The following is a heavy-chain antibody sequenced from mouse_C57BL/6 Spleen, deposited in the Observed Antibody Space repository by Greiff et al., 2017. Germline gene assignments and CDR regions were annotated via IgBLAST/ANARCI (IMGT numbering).Heavy chain of an antibody. J-gene: IGHJ4*01. Sequence: QVQLQQSGPELVKPGASVKLSCKASGYTFTSYDINWVKQRPGQGLEWIGWIYPRDGSTKYNEKFKGKATLTVDTSSSTAYMELHRLTSEDSAVYFCARSPHYYGSSPYYAMDYWGQGTSVTVSS. CDR2: IYPRDGST. V-gene: IGHV1-85*01. CDR1: GYTFTSYD. CDR3: ARSPHYYGSSPYYAMDY. D-gene: IGHD1-1*01.